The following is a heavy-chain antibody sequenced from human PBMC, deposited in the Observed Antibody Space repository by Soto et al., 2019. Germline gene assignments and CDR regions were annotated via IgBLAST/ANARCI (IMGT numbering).Heavy chain of an antibody. CDR1: GGSISSGGYY. J-gene: IGHJ6*02. Sequence: SETLSLTCTVSGGSISSGGYYWSWIRQHPGKGLEWIGYIYYSGSTYYNPSLKSRVTISVDTSKNQFSLKLSSVTAADTAVYYCARVPIVPAAIPYYYYYYGMDVWGQGTTVTVYS. D-gene: IGHD2-2*02. V-gene: IGHV4-31*03. CDR2: IYYSGST. CDR3: ARVPIVPAAIPYYYYYYGMDV.